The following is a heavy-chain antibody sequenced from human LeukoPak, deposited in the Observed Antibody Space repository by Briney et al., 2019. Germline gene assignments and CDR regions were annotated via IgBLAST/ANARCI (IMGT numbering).Heavy chain of an antibody. CDR3: ARAVGGYDDGGRLIYYFDY. CDR1: GGSISSGSYY. J-gene: IGHJ4*02. Sequence: SETLSLTCTVPGGSISSGSYYWSWIRQPAGKGLEWIGRIYTSGSTNYNPSLKSRVTISVDTSKNQFSLKLSSVTAADTAVYYCARAVGGYDDGGRLIYYFDYWGQGTLVTVSS. D-gene: IGHD5-12*01. V-gene: IGHV4-61*02. CDR2: IYTSGST.